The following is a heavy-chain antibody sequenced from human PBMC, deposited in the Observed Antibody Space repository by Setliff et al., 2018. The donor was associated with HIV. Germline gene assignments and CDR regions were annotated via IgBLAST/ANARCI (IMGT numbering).Heavy chain of an antibody. V-gene: IGHV4-39*01. CDR2: IFYTGST. CDR3: ARHSSSGYRPYYFDY. Sequence: SETLSLTCTVSGGSISGSSDYWGWIRQPPGKGLEWIGGIFYTGSTYYNPSLKGRVTVSVDTSINQFSLKLSSVTAADTSVYYCARHSSSGYRPYYFDYWGQGTLVTVSS. J-gene: IGHJ4*02. D-gene: IGHD3-3*01. CDR1: GGSISGSSDY.